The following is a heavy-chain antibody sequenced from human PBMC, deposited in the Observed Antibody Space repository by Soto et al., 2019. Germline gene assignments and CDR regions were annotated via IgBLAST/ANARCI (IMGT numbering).Heavy chain of an antibody. CDR2: ISGSGGST. D-gene: IGHD6-6*01. V-gene: IGHV3-23*01. CDR3: AKDLVLYSSSSPHYFDY. CDR1: GFTFSSYA. Sequence: VQLLESGGGLVQPGGSLRLSCAASGFTFSSYAMSWVRQAPGKGLECISVISGSGGSTYYADSVKGRFTISRDNSKNTWYLQMNSLRAEDSATYCCAKDLVLYSSSSPHYFDYWGQGSLVTVSS. J-gene: IGHJ4*02.